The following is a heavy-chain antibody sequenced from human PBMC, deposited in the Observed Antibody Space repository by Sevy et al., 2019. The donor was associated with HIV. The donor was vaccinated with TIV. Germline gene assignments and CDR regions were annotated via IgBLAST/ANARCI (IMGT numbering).Heavy chain of an antibody. D-gene: IGHD2-21*02. CDR3: AGDILWWYSGVVTASGNFDY. J-gene: IGHJ4*02. CDR1: GFTFSSYS. Sequence: GGSLRLSCAASGFTFSSYSMNWVRQAPGKGLEWVSSISSSSSYIYYGDSVKGRFTISRDNAKNSQYLQMNSLRDEDTAGYYCAGDILWWYSGVVTASGNFDYWGQGTLVTVSS. V-gene: IGHV3-21*01. CDR2: ISSSSSYI.